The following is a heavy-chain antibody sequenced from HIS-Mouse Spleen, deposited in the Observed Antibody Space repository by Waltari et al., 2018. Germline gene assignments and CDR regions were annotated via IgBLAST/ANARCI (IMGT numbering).Heavy chain of an antibody. D-gene: IGHD6-13*01. CDR1: CGSISSSSYY. CDR3: AREIPYSSSWYDWYFDL. Sequence: QLQLQESGPGLVKPSATLSLTCTVSCGSISSSSYYLGWIRQPPGEGLEWIGSIGYSGSTYYNPSLKSRVTISVDTSKNQFSLKLSSVTAADTAVYYCAREIPYSSSWYDWYFDLWGRGTLVTVSS. CDR2: IGYSGST. J-gene: IGHJ2*01. V-gene: IGHV4-39*07.